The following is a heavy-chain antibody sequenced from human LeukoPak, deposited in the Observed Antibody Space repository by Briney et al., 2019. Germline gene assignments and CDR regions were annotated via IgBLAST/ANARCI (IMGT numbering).Heavy chain of an antibody. CDR2: IYHSGST. J-gene: IGHJ4*02. CDR3: ARRDYGSGSYYPSDDY. D-gene: IGHD3-10*01. V-gene: IGHV4-38-2*01. CDR1: GYSISSGYY. Sequence: SETLSLTCAVSGYSISSGYYWGLIRQPPGKGLKWVGSIYHSGSTYYNPSLKSRVTISVDTSKNQVSLKLSSVTAADTAVYYCARRDYGSGSYYPSDDYWGQGTLVTVSS.